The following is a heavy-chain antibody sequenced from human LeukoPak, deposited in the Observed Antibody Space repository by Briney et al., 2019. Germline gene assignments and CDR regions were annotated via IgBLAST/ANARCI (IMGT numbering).Heavy chain of an antibody. D-gene: IGHD2-8*01. CDR2: INHSGST. Sequence: PSETLSLTCTVSGGSISSYYWSWIRQPPGKGLEWIGEINHSGSTNYNPSLKSRITISVDTSKNQFSLKLSSVTAADTAVYYCARANGRMADYWGQGTLVTVSS. CDR1: GGSISSYY. V-gene: IGHV4-34*01. CDR3: ARANGRMADY. J-gene: IGHJ4*02.